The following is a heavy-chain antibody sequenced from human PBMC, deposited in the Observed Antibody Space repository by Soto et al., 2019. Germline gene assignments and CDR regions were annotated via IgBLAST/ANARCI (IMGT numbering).Heavy chain of an antibody. D-gene: IGHD3-16*02. CDR3: ARDGLLFSGPYRPSRFDY. CDR2: IKHDTSEA. Sequence: PGGSVRLPCGASELPIRNYWMSLVRHAPGKGLEWVGNIKHDTSEAHYADSVKGRFTITRDNIKNFLFLQMNGLRADDTASYYCARDGLLFSGPYRPSRFDYWGLGTLVTVSS. CDR1: ELPIRNYW. V-gene: IGHV3-7*03. J-gene: IGHJ4*02.